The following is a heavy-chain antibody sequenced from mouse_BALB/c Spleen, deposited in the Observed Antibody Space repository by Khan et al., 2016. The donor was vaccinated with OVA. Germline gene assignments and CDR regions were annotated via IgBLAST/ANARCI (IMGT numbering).Heavy chain of an antibody. D-gene: IGHD3-3*01. CDR2: MWIGGST. V-gene: IGHV2-6-4*01. CDR3: ARNRDGGSYWYFDV. Sequence: QLKESGPGLVAPSQSLSITCTVSGFSLSRYSVHWVRQPPGKGLEWLGIMWIGGSTDYNSALKSRLSISKDNSKSTVFLKMNSLQTDDTAMYDCARNRDGGSYWYFDVWGAGTTVTVSS. CDR1: GFSLSRYS. J-gene: IGHJ1*01.